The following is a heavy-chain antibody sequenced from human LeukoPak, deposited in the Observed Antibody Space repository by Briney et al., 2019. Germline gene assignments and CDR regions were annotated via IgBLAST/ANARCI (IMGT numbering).Heavy chain of an antibody. V-gene: IGHV3-74*01. CDR2: INTDGSIT. CDR3: ARDRGPRTGFMVREAYDY. J-gene: IGHJ4*02. CDR1: GFTFSDYW. D-gene: IGHD3-10*01. Sequence: GGSLRLSCAASGFTFSDYWIHWVRQAPGKGLVWVSRINTDGSITNYADSVKGRFSISRDNAKNALYLQMSSLRAEDTAVYYCARDRGPRTGFMVREAYDYWGQGTLVTVSS.